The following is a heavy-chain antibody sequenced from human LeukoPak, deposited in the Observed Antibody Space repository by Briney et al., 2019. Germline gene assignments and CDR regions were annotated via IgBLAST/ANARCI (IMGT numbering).Heavy chain of an antibody. CDR1: GFTFSSYE. Sequence: AGGSLRLSCEASGFTFSSYEMNWVRQAPGKGLEGVSYISNIDTTIYYADSVKGRFTISRDNAKNSLYLQMNSLRAEDTALYYCAREGAGIMIRGVILDYWGQGTLVTVSS. V-gene: IGHV3-48*03. CDR2: ISNIDTTI. J-gene: IGHJ4*02. CDR3: AREGAGIMIRGVILDY. D-gene: IGHD3-10*01.